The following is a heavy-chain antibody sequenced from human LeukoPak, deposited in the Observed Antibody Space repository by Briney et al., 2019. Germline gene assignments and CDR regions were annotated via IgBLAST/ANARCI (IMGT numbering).Heavy chain of an antibody. CDR3: ARGGSSSWFAVDY. CDR1: GYSISSGYY. Sequence: SETLSLTCTVSGYSISSGYYWGWIRQPPGKGLEWIGSIYHSGSTYYNPSLKSRVTISVDTSKNQFSLKLSSVTAADTAVYYCARGGSSSWFAVDYWGQGTLVTVSS. J-gene: IGHJ4*02. V-gene: IGHV4-38-2*02. D-gene: IGHD6-13*01. CDR2: IYHSGST.